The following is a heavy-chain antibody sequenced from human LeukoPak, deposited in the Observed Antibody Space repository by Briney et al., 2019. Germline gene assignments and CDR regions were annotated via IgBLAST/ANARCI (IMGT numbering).Heavy chain of an antibody. Sequence: SETLSLTCDVTGDSISSGSYYWSWIRQPAGKGLEWIGRIYTSGSTNYNPSLKSRVTISVDTSKNQFSLKLSSVTAADTAVYYCARGTYHDAFDIWGQGTMVTVSS. CDR2: IYTSGST. D-gene: IGHD2-2*01. J-gene: IGHJ3*02. CDR3: ARGTYHDAFDI. V-gene: IGHV4-61*02. CDR1: GDSISSGSYY.